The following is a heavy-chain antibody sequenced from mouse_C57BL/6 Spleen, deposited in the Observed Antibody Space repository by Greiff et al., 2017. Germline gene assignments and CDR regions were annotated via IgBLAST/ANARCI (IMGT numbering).Heavy chain of an antibody. CDR1: GYTFTSYW. Sequence: QVQLQQSGTELVKPGASVKLSCKASGYTFTSYWMHWVKQRPGQGLEWIGNINPSNGGTNYNENFKSKATLTVDKSSSTAYMQHSSLTSEYSAVYYCASAKPYGNYNYYAMDYWGQGTSVTVSS. J-gene: IGHJ4*01. CDR3: ASAKPYGNYNYYAMDY. V-gene: IGHV1-53*01. D-gene: IGHD2-1*01. CDR2: INPSNGGT.